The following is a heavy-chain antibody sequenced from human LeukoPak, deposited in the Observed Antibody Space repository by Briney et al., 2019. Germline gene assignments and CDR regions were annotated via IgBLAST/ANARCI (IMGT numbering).Heavy chain of an antibody. J-gene: IGHJ4*02. CDR1: GGSISSSSYY. Sequence: SETLSLTCTVSGGSISSSSYYWGWIRQPPGKGLEWIGSIYYSGSTYYNPSLKSRVTISVDTSKNQFSLKLSSATAADTAVYYCASLIKRSIAAAGTEFDYWGQGTLVTVSS. CDR3: ASLIKRSIAAAGTEFDY. CDR2: IYYSGST. D-gene: IGHD6-13*01. V-gene: IGHV4-39*01.